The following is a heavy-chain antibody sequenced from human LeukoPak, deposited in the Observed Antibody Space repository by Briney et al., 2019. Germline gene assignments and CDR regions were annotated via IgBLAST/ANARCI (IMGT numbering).Heavy chain of an antibody. CDR1: GFIFRTYT. D-gene: IGHD5-24*01. CDR2: ISGSGIHM. J-gene: IGHJ4*02. CDR3: ARDRGDSSFDF. Sequence: PGGSLRLSCAASGFIFRTYTMNWVRQAPGKGLEGVSSISGSGIHMYYADSVKGRFIISSDSAKNSLYLQMNTLRAEDTAVYYCARDRGDSSFDFWGQGTLVTVSS. V-gene: IGHV3-21*01.